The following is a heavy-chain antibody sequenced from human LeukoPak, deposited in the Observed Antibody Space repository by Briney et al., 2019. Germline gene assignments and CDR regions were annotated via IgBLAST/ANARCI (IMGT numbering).Heavy chain of an antibody. Sequence: SETLSLTCTVSGGSTSSYYWSWIRQPPGKGLEWIGYIYSGGSTNYNPSLKSRVTISVDTSKNQFSLKLSSVTAADTAVYYCASSLIRDGYNVDYWGQGTLVTVSS. V-gene: IGHV4-59*01. CDR2: IYSGGST. CDR1: GGSTSSYY. D-gene: IGHD5-24*01. CDR3: ASSLIRDGYNVDY. J-gene: IGHJ4*02.